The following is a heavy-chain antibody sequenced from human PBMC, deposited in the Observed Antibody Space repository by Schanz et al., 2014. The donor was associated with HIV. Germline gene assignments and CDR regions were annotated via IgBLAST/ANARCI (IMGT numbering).Heavy chain of an antibody. D-gene: IGHD6-19*01. CDR1: GYTFTGYY. Sequence: QVQLVQSGAEVKKPGASVKVSCKASGYTFTGYYIHWVRQAPGQGLEWMGWINPNTGGTNFAQKFQGRVTMTRDTSISAVYMELRSLRSDDTAVYYCAFRSGWYVNWGQGTLVTVSS. CDR3: AFRSGWYVN. J-gene: IGHJ4*02. V-gene: IGHV1-2*02. CDR2: INPNTGGT.